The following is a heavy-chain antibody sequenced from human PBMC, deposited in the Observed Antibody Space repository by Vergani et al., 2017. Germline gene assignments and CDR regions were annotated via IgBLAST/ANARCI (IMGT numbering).Heavy chain of an antibody. CDR1: GYSFTSYW. J-gene: IGHJ4*02. CDR3: ARYCSGGSCYQFADY. D-gene: IGHD2-15*01. V-gene: IGHV5-10-1*03. Sequence: EVQLVQSGAEVKKPGESLRISCKGSGYSFTSYWISWVRQMPGKGLEWMGRIDPSDSYTNYSPSFQGQVTISADKSISTAYLQWSSLKASDTAMYYCARYCSGGSCYQFADYWGQGTLVTVSS. CDR2: IDPSDSYT.